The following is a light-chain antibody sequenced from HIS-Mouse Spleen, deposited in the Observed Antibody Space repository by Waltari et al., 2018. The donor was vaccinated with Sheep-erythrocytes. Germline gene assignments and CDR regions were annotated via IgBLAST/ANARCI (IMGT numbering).Light chain of an antibody. CDR1: ALPKKY. V-gene: IGLV3-10*01. Sequence: SYELTQPPSVSVSPGQTARITCSGDALPKKYAYWYQPKSGQAPVLVIYEDSKRPSGIPERFSGSNSGTMATLTISGAQVEDEADYYCYSTDSSGNHWVFGGGTKLTVL. J-gene: IGLJ3*02. CDR2: EDS. CDR3: YSTDSSGNHWV.